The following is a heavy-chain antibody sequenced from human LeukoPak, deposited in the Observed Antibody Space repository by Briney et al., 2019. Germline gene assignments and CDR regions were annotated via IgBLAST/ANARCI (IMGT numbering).Heavy chain of an antibody. Sequence: GGSLRLSCAASGFTVSSNYVSWVRQAPGKGLEWVSVIYSGGSTYYADSVKGRFTISRDNSKNTLYLQMNSLRAEDTAVYYCAREGDSGWFFDYWGQGTLVTVSS. V-gene: IGHV3-66*01. CDR1: GFTVSSNY. J-gene: IGHJ4*02. CDR2: IYSGGST. D-gene: IGHD6-19*01. CDR3: AREGDSGWFFDY.